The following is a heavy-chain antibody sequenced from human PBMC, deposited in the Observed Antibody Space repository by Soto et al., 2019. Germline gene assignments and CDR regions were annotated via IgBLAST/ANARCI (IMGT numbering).Heavy chain of an antibody. D-gene: IGHD3-22*01. CDR3: ARDRDFYYDRSGSPDY. J-gene: IGHJ4*02. CDR2: ISAYNGNT. Sequence: ASVKVSCKASGYTFTSYGISWVRQAPGQGLEWMGWISAYNGNTNYAQKLQGRVTMTTDTSTSTAYMELRSLRSDDTAVYYCARDRDFYYDRSGSPDYWGQGTLVTVSS. CDR1: GYTFTSYG. V-gene: IGHV1-18*01.